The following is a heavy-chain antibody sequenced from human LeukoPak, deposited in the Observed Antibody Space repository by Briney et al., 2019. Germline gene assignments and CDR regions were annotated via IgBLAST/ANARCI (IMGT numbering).Heavy chain of an antibody. Sequence: PSETLSLTCTVSGGSISSYYWSWIRQPPGKGLEWIGYIYYSGSTNYNPSLKSRVTISVDTSKNQFSLKLSSVTAADTAVYYCARDTHAEGPLDYWGQGTLVTVSS. V-gene: IGHV4-59*12. J-gene: IGHJ4*02. CDR1: GGSISSYY. D-gene: IGHD2-8*01. CDR2: IYYSGST. CDR3: ARDTHAEGPLDY.